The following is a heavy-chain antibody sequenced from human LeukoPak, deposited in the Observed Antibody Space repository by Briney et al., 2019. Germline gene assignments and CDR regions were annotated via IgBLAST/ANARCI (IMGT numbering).Heavy chain of an antibody. J-gene: IGHJ6*02. V-gene: IGHV1-2*02. CDR2: INPNSGGT. CDR3: AREYKTMIGGYYYYGMDV. D-gene: IGHD3-22*01. CDR1: GYTFTGYY. Sequence: GASVKVSCKASGYTFTGYYMHWVRQAPGQGLEWMGWINPNSGGTNYAQKFQGRVTMTRDTSISTAYMELSRLRSDDTAVYYCAREYKTMIGGYYYYGMDVWGQGTTVTVSS.